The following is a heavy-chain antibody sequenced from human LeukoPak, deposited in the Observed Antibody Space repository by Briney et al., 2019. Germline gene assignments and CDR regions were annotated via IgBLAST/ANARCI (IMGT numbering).Heavy chain of an antibody. CDR3: ARVGLVSSSWYYDY. V-gene: IGHV1-2*02. J-gene: IGHJ4*02. D-gene: IGHD6-13*01. CDR1: GYTFTGYY. Sequence: ASVKVSCKASGYTFTGYYMHWVRQAPGQGLEWMGWISPNSGGTNYAQKFQGRVTMTRDTSISTAYMELSRLRSDDTAVYYCARVGLVSSSWYYDYWGQGTLVTVSS. CDR2: ISPNSGGT.